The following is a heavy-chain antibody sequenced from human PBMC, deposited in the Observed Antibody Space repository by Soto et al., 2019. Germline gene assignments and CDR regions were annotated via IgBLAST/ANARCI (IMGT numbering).Heavy chain of an antibody. D-gene: IGHD2-15*01. J-gene: IGHJ4*02. CDR2: ISQRGSA. CDR3: ARYSAVSATYYFDY. CDR1: GASISSVYW. Sequence: QVHLQESGPGLVKPSGTLSLTCDVSGASISSVYWWSWVRQSPGKGLEWIGEISQRGSANYRPSLKSRVTMSLDTSKNQFSLRLTSVTAADTAVYYCARYSAVSATYYFDYWGQGTLVTVSS. V-gene: IGHV4-4*02.